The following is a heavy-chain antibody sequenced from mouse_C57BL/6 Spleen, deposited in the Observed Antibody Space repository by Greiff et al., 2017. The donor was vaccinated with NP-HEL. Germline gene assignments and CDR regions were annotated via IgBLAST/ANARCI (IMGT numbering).Heavy chain of an antibody. CDR2: INPSSGYT. Sequence: VQLQQSGAELARPGASVKMSCKASGYTFTSYTMHWVKQRPGQGLEWIGYINPSSGYTKYNQKFKDKATLTADKSSSTAYMQLSSLTSEDSAVYYCARTVVAHYYAMDYWGQGTSVTVSS. V-gene: IGHV1-4*01. CDR3: ARTVVAHYYAMDY. D-gene: IGHD1-1*01. CDR1: GYTFTSYT. J-gene: IGHJ4*01.